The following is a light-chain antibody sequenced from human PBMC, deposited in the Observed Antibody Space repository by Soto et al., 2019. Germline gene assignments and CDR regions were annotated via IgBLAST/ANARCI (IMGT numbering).Light chain of an antibody. Sequence: SYELTQPPSVSVSPGQTARITCSGDALPKQYAYWYQQKPGQAPVLMIYKDTERPSGIPERFSGSSSGTTVTLTISGVQAEDEADYYCQSTDSSGTSVLFGGGTKVTVL. CDR2: KDT. CDR3: QSTDSSGTSVL. V-gene: IGLV3-25*03. CDR1: ALPKQY. J-gene: IGLJ2*01.